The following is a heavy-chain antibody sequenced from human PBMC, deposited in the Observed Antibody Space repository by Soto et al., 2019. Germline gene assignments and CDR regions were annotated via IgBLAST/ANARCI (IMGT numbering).Heavy chain of an antibody. D-gene: IGHD3-10*01. J-gene: IGHJ6*02. CDR1: GFNFNTYT. CDR3: ARAPFGSARMDV. Sequence: EVQLVESGGGLVKPGGSLRLSCAASGFNFNTYTMNWVRQAPGKGLEWVSSISSGSSYIYNAASVKGRFTISRDNAQNSLYLQMTSRGAEDTAVYYCARAPFGSARMDVWGQGTTVTVSS. CDR2: ISSGSSYI. V-gene: IGHV3-21*01.